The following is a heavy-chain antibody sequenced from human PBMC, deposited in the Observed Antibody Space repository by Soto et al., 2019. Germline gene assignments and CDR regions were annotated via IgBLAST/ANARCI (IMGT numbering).Heavy chain of an antibody. CDR1: GGSISTTSYY. J-gene: IGHJ5*02. CDR3: ARHKYTTTVPKNNWFDP. V-gene: IGHV4-39*01. D-gene: IGHD4-4*01. CDR2: IYYSGDT. Sequence: QLQLQESGPGLVEPSATLSLTCSVSGGSISTTSYYWGWIRRPPGKGLEWIGSIYYSGDTYYNPSLKSRVTISIDTSNNKFSLSLSSVTAADTALYFCARHKYTTTVPKNNWFDPWGQGTLVTVSS.